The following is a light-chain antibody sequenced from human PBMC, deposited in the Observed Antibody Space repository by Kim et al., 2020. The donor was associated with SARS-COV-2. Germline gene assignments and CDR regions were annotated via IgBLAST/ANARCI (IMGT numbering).Light chain of an antibody. CDR3: QVWDRSGDQRV. V-gene: IGLV3-21*04. CDR2: YDS. CDR1: NIGSKS. Sequence: SYELTQPPSVSVAPGTTARITCGGNNIGSKSVHWYQQKPGQAPVLVIYYDSDRPSGIPERFSGSNSGNTATLTISRVDAGDEADYYCQVWDRSGDQRVLG. J-gene: IGLJ3*02.